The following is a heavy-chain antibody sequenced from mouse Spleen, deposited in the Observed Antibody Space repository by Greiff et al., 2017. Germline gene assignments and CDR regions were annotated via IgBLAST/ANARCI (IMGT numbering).Heavy chain of an antibody. Sequence: VQRVESGAELVRPGASVKLSCKASGYTFTDYYINWVKQRPGQGLEWIARIYPGSGNTYYNEKFKGKATLTAEKSSSTAYMQLSSLTSEDSAVYFCAREGTMIYWYFDVWGAGTTVTVSS. D-gene: IGHD2-4*01. J-gene: IGHJ1*01. CDR3: AREGTMIYWYFDV. CDR2: IYPGSGNT. V-gene: IGHV1-76*01. CDR1: GYTFTDYY.